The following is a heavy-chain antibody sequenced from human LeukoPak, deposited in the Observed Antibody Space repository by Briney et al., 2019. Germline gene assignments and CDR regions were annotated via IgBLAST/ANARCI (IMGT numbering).Heavy chain of an antibody. J-gene: IGHJ1*01. V-gene: IGHV4-38-2*02. Sequence: PSETLSLTCTVSGYSISSGYYWGWIRQPPGKRLEWIGSIYHSGSTYYNPSLKSRVTISVDTSKNQFSLKLSSVIAADTAVYYCARGGDTSGHYYFEYFQHWGQGTLVTVSS. CDR1: GYSISSGYY. CDR3: ARGGDTSGHYYFEYFQH. CDR2: IYHSGST. D-gene: IGHD3-22*01.